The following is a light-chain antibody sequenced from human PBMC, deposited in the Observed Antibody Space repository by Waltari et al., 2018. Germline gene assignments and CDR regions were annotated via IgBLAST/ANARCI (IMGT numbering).Light chain of an antibody. J-gene: IGKJ4*01. CDR1: QSVLYSSNNKNY. Sequence: DFVMTQSPDSLAVSLGERATINCKSSQSVLYSSNNKNYLAWYQQKPGQPPKLLIHWAPTRESGVPDRFSGSGSGTDFTLTISSLQAEDVAVYYCQQYYSTPLTFGGGTKVEIK. CDR3: QQYYSTPLT. CDR2: WAP. V-gene: IGKV4-1*01.